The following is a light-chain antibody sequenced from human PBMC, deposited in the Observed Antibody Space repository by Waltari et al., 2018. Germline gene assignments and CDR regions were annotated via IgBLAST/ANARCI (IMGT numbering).Light chain of an antibody. CDR2: DSS. CDR1: QTVTSNS. Sequence: EIVLTQSPGTLSLSPGERATLSCKASQTVTSNSLAWYQQRPGQAPRILIYDSSIRATGIPDRFSGGGSGTDFTLTISRLEPEDFAVYHCRQYGRSPYTFGQGTKLEIK. V-gene: IGKV3-20*01. CDR3: RQYGRSPYT. J-gene: IGKJ2*01.